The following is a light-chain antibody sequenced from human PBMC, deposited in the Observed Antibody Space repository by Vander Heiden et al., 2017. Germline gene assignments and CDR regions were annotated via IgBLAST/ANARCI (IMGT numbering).Light chain of an antibody. CDR1: QSISSY. CDR3: QQSDSTPWT. Sequence: DIQITQSPSSLSASVGDRVTITCRASQSISSYVNWYQQKPGKAPKLLIYAASSLQSGVPSRFSGSGSGTDFTLTISSLQPEDFATYYCQQSDSTPWTFGQGTKVEIK. J-gene: IGKJ1*01. V-gene: IGKV1-39*01. CDR2: AAS.